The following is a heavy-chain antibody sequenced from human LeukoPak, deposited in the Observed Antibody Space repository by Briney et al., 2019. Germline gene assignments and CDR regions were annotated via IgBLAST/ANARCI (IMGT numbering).Heavy chain of an antibody. CDR1: GGSISSSSYY. CDR2: TYYSGST. CDR3: ASTRVVPAAPFDY. J-gene: IGHJ4*02. V-gene: IGHV4-39*01. Sequence: PSETLSLTCTVSGGSISSSSYYWGWIRQPPGKGLEWIGSTYYSGSTYYNPSLKSRVTIPVDTSKNQFSLKLSSVTAADTAVYYCASTRVVPAAPFDYWGQGTLVTVSS. D-gene: IGHD2-2*01.